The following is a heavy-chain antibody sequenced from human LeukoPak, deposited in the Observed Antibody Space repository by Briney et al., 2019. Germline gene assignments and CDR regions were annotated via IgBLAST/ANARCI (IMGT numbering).Heavy chain of an antibody. J-gene: IGHJ6*03. CDR2: ISAYNGNT. D-gene: IGHD2-2*01. V-gene: IGHV1-18*01. CDR1: GYTFTSYG. CDR3: AREGRLWVVVPAAPFRDYYMDV. Sequence: GASVKASCKASGYTFTSYGISWVRQAPGQGLEWMGWISAYNGNTNYAQKLQGRVTMTTDTSTSTAYMELRSLRSDDTAVYYCAREGRLWVVVPAAPFRDYYMDVWGKGTTVTVSS.